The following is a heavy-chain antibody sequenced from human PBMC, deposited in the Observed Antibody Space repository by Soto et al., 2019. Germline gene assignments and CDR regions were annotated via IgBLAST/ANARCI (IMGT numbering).Heavy chain of an antibody. J-gene: IGHJ6*02. Sequence: SVKVSCTASGGTFSSYAISWVRQAPGQGLEWMGGIIPIFGTANYAQKFQGRVTITADESTSTAYMELSSLRSEDTAVYYCARGGYSSSWYKDYYYYGMDVWGQGTTVTVSS. CDR2: IIPIFGTA. CDR1: GGTFSSYA. V-gene: IGHV1-69*13. D-gene: IGHD6-13*01. CDR3: ARGGYSSSWYKDYYYYGMDV.